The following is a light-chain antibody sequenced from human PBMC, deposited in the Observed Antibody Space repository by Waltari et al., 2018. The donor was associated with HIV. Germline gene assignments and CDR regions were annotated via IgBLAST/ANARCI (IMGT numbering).Light chain of an antibody. CDR3: QRRRNWPPGT. Sequence: ELGFTHTLHSLTFPPGQRPHPTCRASPSVSSNLTWYQQKTGQAPSLVSYDASNRATGIPARFSGSGAGTDFTHTIRSLEPEDCAVDYCQRRRNWPPGTFGGGTKVEIK. J-gene: IGKJ4*01. V-gene: IGKV3-11*01. CDR1: PSVSSN. CDR2: DAS.